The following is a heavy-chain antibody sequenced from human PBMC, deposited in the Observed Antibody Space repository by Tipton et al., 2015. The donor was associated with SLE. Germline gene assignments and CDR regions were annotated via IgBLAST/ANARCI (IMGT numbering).Heavy chain of an antibody. CDR3: ASSIAAAGYYYGMDV. V-gene: IGHV3-53*04. Sequence: SGVIFSTLAMSWVRQAPGKGLEWVSVIYSGGSTYYADSVKGRFTISRHNSKNTLYLQMNSLRAEDTAVYYCASSIAAAGYYYGMDVWGQGTTVTVSS. J-gene: IGHJ6*02. D-gene: IGHD6-13*01. CDR1: GVIFSTLA. CDR2: IYSGGST.